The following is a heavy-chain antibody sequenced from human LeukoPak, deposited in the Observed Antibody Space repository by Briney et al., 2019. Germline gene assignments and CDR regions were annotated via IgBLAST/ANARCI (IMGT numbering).Heavy chain of an antibody. Sequence: SETLSLTCTVSGGSISSYYWSWIRQPPGKGLEWIGRIYTSGSTNYNPSLKSRVTMSVDTSKNQFSLKLSSVTAADTAVYYCARGPVVPAATGNWFDPWGQGTLVTVSS. CDR2: IYTSGST. J-gene: IGHJ5*02. CDR1: GGSISSYY. D-gene: IGHD2-2*01. V-gene: IGHV4-4*07. CDR3: ARGPVVPAATGNWFDP.